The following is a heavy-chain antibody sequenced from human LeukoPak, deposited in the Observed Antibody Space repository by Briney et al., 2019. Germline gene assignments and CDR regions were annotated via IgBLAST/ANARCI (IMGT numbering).Heavy chain of an antibody. CDR1: GFTVSSNY. D-gene: IGHD1/OR15-1a*01. CDR2: IYSGGST. V-gene: IGHV3-53*01. Sequence: GGSLRLSCAASGFTVSSNYMSWVRQAPGKGLEWVSVIYSGGSTYYADSVKGRFTIFRDNSMNTLYLQMNSLRAEDTAVYYCAREWEQDWGQGTLVTVSS. CDR3: AREWEQD. J-gene: IGHJ4*02.